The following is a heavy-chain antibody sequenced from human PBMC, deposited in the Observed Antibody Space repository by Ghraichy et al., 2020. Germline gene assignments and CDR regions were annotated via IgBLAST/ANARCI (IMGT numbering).Heavy chain of an antibody. Sequence: SETLSLTCGVYGGSLSGNYWGWIRQPPRKGLEWIGEITHTGSANYNPSLKSRVTISVDSSKNQLYLRLTSVTAADTAVYYCARGEVAERYCFGTSCHTFYYYGMDVWGQGATVTVSS. D-gene: IGHD2-2*02. V-gene: IGHV4-34*01. CDR1: GGSLSGNY. CDR3: ARGEVAERYCFGTSCHTFYYYGMDV. J-gene: IGHJ6*02. CDR2: ITHTGSA.